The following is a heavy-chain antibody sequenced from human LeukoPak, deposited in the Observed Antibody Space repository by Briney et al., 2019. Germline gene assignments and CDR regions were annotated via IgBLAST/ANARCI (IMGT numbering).Heavy chain of an antibody. Sequence: GGSLGLSCAASGFTFSNHAMSWVRQAPGKGLEWVSVIGDSGGSTYYADSVKGRFTISRDNSKNTLYLQMNSLRADDTAVYHCATGGASSPYTYIDVWGKGTTVIVSS. CDR3: ATGGASSPYTYIDV. V-gene: IGHV3-23*01. D-gene: IGHD6-6*01. J-gene: IGHJ6*04. CDR2: IGDSGGST. CDR1: GFTFSNHA.